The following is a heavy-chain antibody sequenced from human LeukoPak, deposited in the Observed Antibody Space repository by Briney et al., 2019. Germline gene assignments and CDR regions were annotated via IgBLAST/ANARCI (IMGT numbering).Heavy chain of an antibody. D-gene: IGHD3-10*01. J-gene: IGHJ6*02. CDR1: GFTFNSYG. Sequence: GGSLRLSCAASGFTFNSYGIHWVRQAPGKGLEWVAFIWYDGSNKYYTDSVKGRFTISRDNAKNSLYLQMNSLRAEDTAVYYCARFSPSSNPYGMDVWGQGTTVTVSS. V-gene: IGHV3-33*01. CDR3: ARFSPSSNPYGMDV. CDR2: IWYDGSNK.